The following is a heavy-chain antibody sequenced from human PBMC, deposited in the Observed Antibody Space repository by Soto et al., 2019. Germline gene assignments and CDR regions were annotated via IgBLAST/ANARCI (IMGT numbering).Heavy chain of an antibody. V-gene: IGHV4-39*01. Sequence: SETLSLTCTVSGGSTSSSSYYWGWIRQPPGKGLEWIGSIYYSGSTYYNPSLKSRVTISVDTSKNQFSLKLSSVTAADTAVYYCARHGGWGSGSYYIYYYYYYGMDVWGQGTTVTVSS. J-gene: IGHJ6*02. CDR2: IYYSGST. CDR3: ARHGGWGSGSYYIYYYYYYGMDV. CDR1: GGSTSSSSYY. D-gene: IGHD3-10*01.